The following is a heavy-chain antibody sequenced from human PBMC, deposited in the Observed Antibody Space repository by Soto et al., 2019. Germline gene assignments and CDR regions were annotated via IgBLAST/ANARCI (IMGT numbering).Heavy chain of an antibody. Sequence: SETLSVTCAAYGESFSGYYWIWVRQPPEKGLEWIGEINHSGNTNYNPSLKSRVTISVDTSKNQFSLKLTSVTAADTAVYYCARAAIQGQQAVLVPPTSQTLDYWGQGTQVTVS. CDR2: INHSGNT. CDR1: GESFSGYY. J-gene: IGHJ4*02. D-gene: IGHD6-19*01. V-gene: IGHV4-34*01. CDR3: ARAAIQGQQAVLVPPTSQTLDY.